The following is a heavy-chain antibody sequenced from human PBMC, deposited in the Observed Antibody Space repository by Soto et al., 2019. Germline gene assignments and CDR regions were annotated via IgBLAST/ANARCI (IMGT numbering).Heavy chain of an antibody. CDR2: ISTNNGNT. CDR1: GYTFTIYG. Sequence: QVQLVQSGAEVKKPGASVKVSCKVSGYTFTIYGITWLRQAPGQGLEWMGWISTNNGNTNYAQKCQCKETMTTDVSTSNVNMELRCLIFDDTAVYYCARRAGWELPENAYWGQGTLVTVSS. CDR3: ARRAGWELPENAY. D-gene: IGHD1-26*01. J-gene: IGHJ4*02. V-gene: IGHV1-18*04.